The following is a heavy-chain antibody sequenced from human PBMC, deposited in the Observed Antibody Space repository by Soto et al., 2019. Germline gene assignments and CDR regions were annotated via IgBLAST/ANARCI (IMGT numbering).Heavy chain of an antibody. J-gene: IGHJ4*02. CDR3: ARTLGEVLFDY. V-gene: IGHV4-59*08. CDR2: IYYSGTA. D-gene: IGHD3-3*01. Sequence: RIRQPPGKGLEWIGCIYYSGTANYNPSLRSRVTISLDTSKSQLSLKLNSVTAADTAVYYCARTLGEVLFDYWGQGILVTVSS.